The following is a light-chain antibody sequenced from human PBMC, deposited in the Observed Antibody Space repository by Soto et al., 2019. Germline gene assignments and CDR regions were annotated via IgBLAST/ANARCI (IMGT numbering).Light chain of an antibody. CDR1: RDISNS. CDR2: GAS. V-gene: IGKV1-12*01. J-gene: IGKJ2*01. CDR3: QQTRAFPRT. Sequence: DIQMTQSPSSVSASVGDRLTITCRASRDISNSLAWYQQTPGKAPKLLLRGASSLHRGVPSRFRGGGAGTEFTQTISSLKPENFATYNFQQTRAFPRTFGQGNKL.